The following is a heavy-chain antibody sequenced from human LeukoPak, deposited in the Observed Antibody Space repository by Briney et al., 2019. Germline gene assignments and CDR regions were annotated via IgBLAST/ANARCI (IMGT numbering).Heavy chain of an antibody. CDR1: GFTFSDHY. CDR2: TRNKANSYTT. V-gene: IGHV3-72*01. J-gene: IGHJ3*02. CDR3: ARGGAWGCGYSYGCDEDMVDAFDI. Sequence: GGSLRLSCAASGFTFSDHYMDWVRQAPGKGLEWVGRTRNKANSYTTEYAASVKGRFTISRDDSKNSLYLQMNSLRAEDTAVYYCARGGAWGCGYSYGCDEDMVDAFDIWGQGTMVTVSS. D-gene: IGHD5-18*01.